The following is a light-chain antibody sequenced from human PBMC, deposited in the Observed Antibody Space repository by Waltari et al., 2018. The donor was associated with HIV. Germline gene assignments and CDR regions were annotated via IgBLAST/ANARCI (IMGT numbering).Light chain of an antibody. CDR1: SIDVGNYNY. J-gene: IGLJ3*02. CDR2: DVN. V-gene: IGLV2-14*02. Sequence: QSALTQPPSVSGPPGQSITISCTGTSIDVGNYNYVPWFQHHPDTAPKLIIFDVNKRPSGISSRFSGSKSGKTASLIISGLQPEDEADYFCTSYTSGATWVFGGGTRVTVL. CDR3: TSYTSGATWV.